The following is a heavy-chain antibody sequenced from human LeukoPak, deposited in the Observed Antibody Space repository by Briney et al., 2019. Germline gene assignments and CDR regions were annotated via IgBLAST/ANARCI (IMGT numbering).Heavy chain of an antibody. CDR2: INAYSGNT. J-gene: IGHJ4*02. D-gene: IGHD2-2*01. CDR1: GYTFNTYG. V-gene: IGHV1-18*01. Sequence: GASVTVSCKASGYTFNTYGISWVRQVHGQGLEWMGWINAYSGNTEYEQNVQGRLTMATDTSTTTTYMELRSLRSDDTATYYCVFEECSSTSCYPRRDYWGQGTLVTVSS. CDR3: VFEECSSTSCYPRRDY.